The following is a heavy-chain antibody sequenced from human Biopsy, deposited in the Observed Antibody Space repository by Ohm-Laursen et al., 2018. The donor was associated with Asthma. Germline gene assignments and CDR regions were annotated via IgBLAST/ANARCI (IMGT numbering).Heavy chain of an antibody. Sequence: SLRFSCTAPGFNFHNYGMNWVRRAPGKGLEWVAQILFDGRKINYPDSVKGRFTISRDNSKNMVYLQMNSLRPEDTAVYYCAKDRVAGRSYYFDYWGQGSLVSVSS. J-gene: IGHJ4*02. V-gene: IGHV3-30*18. CDR1: GFNFHNYG. CDR2: ILFDGRKI. CDR3: AKDRVAGRSYYFDY. D-gene: IGHD6-13*01.